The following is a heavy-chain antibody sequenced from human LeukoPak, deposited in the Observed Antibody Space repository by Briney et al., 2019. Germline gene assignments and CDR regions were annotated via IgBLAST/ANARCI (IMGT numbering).Heavy chain of an antibody. CDR2: ISYDGSNK. J-gene: IGHJ4*02. D-gene: IGHD3-10*01. Sequence: PGGSLRLSCAASGFTFSSYAMHWVRQAPGKGLERVAVISYDGSNKYYADSVKGRFTISRDNSKNTLYLQMNSLRAEGTAVYYCARAGSRAYYGSGSSLTYYFDYWGQGTLVTVSS. CDR3: ARAGSRAYYGSGSSLTYYFDY. V-gene: IGHV3-30*04. CDR1: GFTFSSYA.